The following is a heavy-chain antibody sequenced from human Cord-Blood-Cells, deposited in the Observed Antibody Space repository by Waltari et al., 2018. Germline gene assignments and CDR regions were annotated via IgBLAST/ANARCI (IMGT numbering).Heavy chain of an antibody. D-gene: IGHD3-3*01. Sequence: EVQLVESGGGLVQPGGSLRLSCAASGFTFSSYSMNWVRQAPGKGREWVSYISSSSSTIYYADSVKGRFTISRDNAKNSLYLQMNSLRAEDTAVYYCARVCHYDFWSGYYYYYYGMDVWGQGTTVTVSS. CDR2: ISSSSSTI. CDR1: GFTFSSYS. CDR3: ARVCHYDFWSGYYYYYYGMDV. J-gene: IGHJ6*02. V-gene: IGHV3-48*01.